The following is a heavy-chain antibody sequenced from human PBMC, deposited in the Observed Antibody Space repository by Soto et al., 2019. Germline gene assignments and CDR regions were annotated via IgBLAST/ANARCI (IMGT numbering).Heavy chain of an antibody. D-gene: IGHD3-22*01. V-gene: IGHV3-15*01. CDR2: IKSKTDGGTT. CDR1: GFTFSNAW. Sequence: GSLGLACSASGFTFSNAWMSWVRQAPGKGLEWVGRIKSKTDGGTTDYAAPVKGRFTISRDDSKNTLYLQMNSLKTEDTAVYYCTTRIHWFYDSSGPHDAFDIWGQGTMVTV. CDR3: TTRIHWFYDSSGPHDAFDI. J-gene: IGHJ3*02.